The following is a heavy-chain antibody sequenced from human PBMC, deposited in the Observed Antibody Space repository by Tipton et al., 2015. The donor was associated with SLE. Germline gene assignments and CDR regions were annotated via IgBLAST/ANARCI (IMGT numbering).Heavy chain of an antibody. Sequence: TLSLTCNVSGVSISSSYWSWIRQPAGKALEWIGHIYFSGQTYYNPSLKSRVTISVDTSKNQFSLKLNSVTATDAAVYYCARASFIVGSTTFWFDPWGQGALVIVSS. CDR3: ARASFIVGSTTFWFDP. CDR1: GVSISSSY. V-gene: IGHV4-4*09. D-gene: IGHD1-26*01. CDR2: IYFSGQT. J-gene: IGHJ5*02.